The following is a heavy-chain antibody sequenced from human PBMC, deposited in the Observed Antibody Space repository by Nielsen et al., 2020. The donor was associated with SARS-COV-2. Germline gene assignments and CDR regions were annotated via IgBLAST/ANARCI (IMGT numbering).Heavy chain of an antibody. Sequence: GGSLRLSCAASGFTFSSYWMHWVRQAPGKGLEWVGRTRNKANSYTTEYAASVKGRFTISRDDSKNSLYLQMNSLKTEDTAVYYCARRPLRWLGGYFDYWGQGTLVTVSS. D-gene: IGHD4-17*01. CDR3: ARRPLRWLGGYFDY. V-gene: IGHV3-72*01. CDR2: TRNKANSYTT. CDR1: GFTFSSYW. J-gene: IGHJ4*02.